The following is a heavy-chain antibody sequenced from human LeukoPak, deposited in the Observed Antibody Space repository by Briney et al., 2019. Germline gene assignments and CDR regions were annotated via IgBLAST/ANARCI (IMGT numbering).Heavy chain of an antibody. J-gene: IGHJ6*03. Sequence: PGGSLRLSCAASGFTFSSYWMHWVRQAPGKGLVWVSRINSDGSSTSYADSVKGRFTISRDNAKNSLYLQMNSLRAEDTALYYCARVGAAALYYYYYMDVRGKGTTVTVSS. CDR1: GFTFSSYW. D-gene: IGHD6-13*01. V-gene: IGHV3-74*01. CDR2: INSDGSST. CDR3: ARVGAAALYYYYYMDV.